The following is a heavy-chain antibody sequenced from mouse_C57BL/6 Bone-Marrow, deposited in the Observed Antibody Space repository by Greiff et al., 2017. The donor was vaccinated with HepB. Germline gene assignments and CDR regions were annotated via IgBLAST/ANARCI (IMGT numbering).Heavy chain of an antibody. CDR3: ARRADYYGSSPLDY. V-gene: IGHV3-6*01. CDR2: ISYDGSN. J-gene: IGHJ2*01. D-gene: IGHD1-1*01. Sequence: EVKLMESGPGLVKPSQSLSLTCSVTGYSITSGYYWNWIRQFPGNKLEWMGYISYDGSNNYNPSLKNRISITRDTSKNQFFLKLNSVPTEDTATYYCARRADYYGSSPLDYWGQGTTLTVSS. CDR1: GYSITSGYY.